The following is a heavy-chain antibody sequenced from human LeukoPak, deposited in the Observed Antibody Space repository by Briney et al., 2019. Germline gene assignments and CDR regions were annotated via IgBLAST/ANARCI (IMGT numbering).Heavy chain of an antibody. CDR1: GYTFTGYY. J-gene: IGHJ5*02. V-gene: IGHV1-2*02. CDR2: INPNSGGT. D-gene: IGHD1-26*01. CDR3: ARDTVGSFDP. Sequence: GASVKVSSKASGYTFTGYYMHWVHQAPGQGLEWMGWINPNSGGTNYAQKFQGRVTMTRDTSISTAYMELSRLRSDDTAVYYCARDTVGSFDPWGQGTLVTVSS.